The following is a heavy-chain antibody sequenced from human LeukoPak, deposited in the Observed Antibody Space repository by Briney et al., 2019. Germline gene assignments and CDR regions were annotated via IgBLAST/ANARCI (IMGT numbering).Heavy chain of an antibody. D-gene: IGHD3-10*01. J-gene: IGHJ4*02. V-gene: IGHV4-59*01. CDR2: FYYTGST. CDR1: GGSIRRYY. Sequence: PSETLSLTCTVSGGSIRRYYWGWIRQPPGKGLEWIGYFYYTGSTNYNPSLESRVAISLDMSKKQFSLRLSSVTAADTAVYYCARRSVRGVIDYWGQGTLVTVSS. CDR3: ARRSVRGVIDY.